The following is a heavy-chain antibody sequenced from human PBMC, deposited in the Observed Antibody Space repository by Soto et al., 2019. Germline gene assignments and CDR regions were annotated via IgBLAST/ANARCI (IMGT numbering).Heavy chain of an antibody. Sequence: QVQLVQSGAEVKKPGASVKVSCNASGYTFTSYAMHWVRQAPGQRLEWMGWINAGNGNTKYSQKCQGRVTITRDTSASTAYMELSSLRSEDTAVYYCAGPSLYSSGWDFDYWGQGTLVTVSS. CDR3: AGPSLYSSGWDFDY. D-gene: IGHD6-19*01. CDR2: INAGNGNT. V-gene: IGHV1-3*01. CDR1: GYTFTSYA. J-gene: IGHJ4*02.